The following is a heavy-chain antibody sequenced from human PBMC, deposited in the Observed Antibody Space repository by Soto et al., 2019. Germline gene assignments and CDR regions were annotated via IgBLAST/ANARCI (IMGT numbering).Heavy chain of an antibody. J-gene: IGHJ5*02. Sequence: ASVKVSCKASGYTFTSYGISWVRQAPGQGLEWMGWISAYNGNTNYAQKLQGRVTMTTDTSTSTAYMELRSLRSDDTAVYYCARDTGYCSSTSCYMGRLFDPWGQGTLVTVSS. V-gene: IGHV1-18*04. CDR2: ISAYNGNT. D-gene: IGHD2-2*02. CDR1: GYTFTSYG. CDR3: ARDTGYCSSTSCYMGRLFDP.